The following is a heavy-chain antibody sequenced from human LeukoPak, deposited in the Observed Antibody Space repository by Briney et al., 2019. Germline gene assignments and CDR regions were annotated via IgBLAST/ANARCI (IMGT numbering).Heavy chain of an antibody. Sequence: PSETLSLTCGVYVRAFSGYYWTWTRQPPGKGLEWIGEINHSGSTNYNPSLKSRVTISVDTSKNQFSLKLSSVTAADTAVYYCARGTSIAVAGDTYWYSDVWGRGTLVTVSS. CDR1: VRAFSGYY. J-gene: IGHJ2*01. D-gene: IGHD6-19*01. CDR2: INHSGST. CDR3: ARGTSIAVAGDTYWYSDV. V-gene: IGHV4-34*01.